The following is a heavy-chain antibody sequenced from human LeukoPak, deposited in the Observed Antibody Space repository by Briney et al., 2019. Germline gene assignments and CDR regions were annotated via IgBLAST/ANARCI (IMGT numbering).Heavy chain of an antibody. V-gene: IGHV3-11*01. CDR3: GRVRHDSSGYYYGARYASDI. Sequence: GGSLRLSCAASGFTFSDYYMSWIRQAPGKGLEWVSSISSSGTGTYYADSVKGRLTISRDNANNSLYLQMNSLRAEDTAVFYCGRVRHDSSGYYYGARYASDIWGRGTMVTVSS. J-gene: IGHJ3*02. CDR1: GFTFSDYY. D-gene: IGHD3-22*01. CDR2: ISSSGTGT.